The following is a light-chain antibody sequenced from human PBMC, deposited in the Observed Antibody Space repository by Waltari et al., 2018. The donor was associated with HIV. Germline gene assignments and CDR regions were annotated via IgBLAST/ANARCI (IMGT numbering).Light chain of an antibody. J-gene: IGLJ3*02. CDR2: DIT. CDR1: SSHIWRNH. V-gene: IGLV1-51*01. CDR3: GTWDSSLGGWV. Sequence: QSVLTQPPSVSAAPGQKVTISCSGSSSHIWRNHVSWYQQLPGAAPKLLIYDITERPSGIPARFAGSKSGTSATLGITGLQTGDEADYYCGTWDSSLGGWVFGGGTKLAVL.